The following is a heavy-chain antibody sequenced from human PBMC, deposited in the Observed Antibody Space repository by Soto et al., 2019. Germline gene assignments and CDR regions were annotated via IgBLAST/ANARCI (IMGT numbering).Heavy chain of an antibody. CDR1: GGSISSSSYY. J-gene: IGHJ4*02. CDR2: IYYSGST. V-gene: IGHV4-39*01. CDR3: ARHDTVAGTGYFDY. D-gene: IGHD6-19*01. Sequence: QLQLQESGPGLVKPSETLSLTCTVSGGSISSSSYYWGWIRQPPGKGLEGIGRIYYSGSTYYNPSLKSRVTISLDTSKNQFSLKLSSVTAADTAVYYCARHDTVAGTGYFDYWGQGTLVTVSS.